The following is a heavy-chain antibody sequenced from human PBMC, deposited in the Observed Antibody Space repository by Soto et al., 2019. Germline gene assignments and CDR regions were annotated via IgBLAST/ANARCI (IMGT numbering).Heavy chain of an antibody. CDR2: ILSDGSKQ. V-gene: IGHV3-30-3*01. D-gene: IGHD6-19*01. J-gene: IGHJ3*02. CDR3: VRTIGVAGRGAFDM. Sequence: QVQLVESGGGVVQPGRSLRLSCAASRFTFSYYAMHWIRQAPGKGLEWMAVILSDGSKQYYAESVKGRFTISRDNSKSTLYLQTNSLRVEDTAVYYCVRTIGVAGRGAFDMWGQGTMVTVSS. CDR1: RFTFSYYA.